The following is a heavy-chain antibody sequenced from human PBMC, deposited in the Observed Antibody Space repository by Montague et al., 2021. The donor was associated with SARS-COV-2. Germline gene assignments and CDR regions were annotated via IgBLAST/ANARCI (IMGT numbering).Heavy chain of an antibody. Sequence: CAISGDSVSTNSGTWNWVRLSPSRGLEWLGRTYYRSEWYSDYPVSVKSRISINPDTSKNQFSLQLNSVTPEDTAVYYCARAERRSCGDGNCYQYFFNYWGQGTLVTVSS. D-gene: IGHD2-15*01. V-gene: IGHV6-1*01. J-gene: IGHJ4*02. CDR3: ARAERRSCGDGNCYQYFFNY. CDR1: GDSVSTNSGT. CDR2: TYYRSEWYS.